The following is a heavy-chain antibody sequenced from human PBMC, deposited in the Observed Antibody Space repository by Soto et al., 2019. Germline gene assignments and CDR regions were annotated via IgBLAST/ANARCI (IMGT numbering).Heavy chain of an antibody. V-gene: IGHV4-39*07. CDR2: IYYSGST. CDR1: GGSISSSSYY. D-gene: IGHD3-16*01. Sequence: SETLSLTCTVSGGSISSSSYYWGWIRQPPGKGLEWIGSIYYSGSTYYNPSLKSRVTISVDTSKNQFSLKLSSVTAADTAVYYCASLGGLYNWFDPWGQGTLVTVSS. CDR3: ASLGGLYNWFDP. J-gene: IGHJ5*02.